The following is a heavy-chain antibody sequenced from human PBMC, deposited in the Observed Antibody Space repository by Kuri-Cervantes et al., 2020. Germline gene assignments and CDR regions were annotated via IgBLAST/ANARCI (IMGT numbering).Heavy chain of an antibody. CDR1: GFIFSSNV. V-gene: IGHV3-30-3*01. CDR2: ISYDGLSK. D-gene: IGHD5-12*01. CDR3: AVDSGGYAEHY. Sequence: GGSLRLSCVTSGFIFSSNVMHWVRQAPGRGLEWVALISYDGLSKFYANSVRGRVSISRDNSKNTLYLQMNSLTADDTAVYYCAVDSGGYAEHYWGQGTLVTVSS. J-gene: IGHJ4*02.